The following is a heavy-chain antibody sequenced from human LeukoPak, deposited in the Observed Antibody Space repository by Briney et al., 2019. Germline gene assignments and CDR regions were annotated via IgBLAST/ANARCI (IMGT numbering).Heavy chain of an antibody. V-gene: IGHV3-23*01. J-gene: IGHJ4*02. Sequence: PGGSLRLSCAASGFTFSSYAMSWVRQAPGKGLEWVSAISGAGGHTYYADSVKGRFTISRDNSKNTLCLQMNSLRAEDTALYYCAKRGQDIVVVVAATPLDSWGQGTLVTVSS. CDR1: GFTFSSYA. CDR3: AKRGQDIVVVVAATPLDS. D-gene: IGHD2-15*01. CDR2: ISGAGGHT.